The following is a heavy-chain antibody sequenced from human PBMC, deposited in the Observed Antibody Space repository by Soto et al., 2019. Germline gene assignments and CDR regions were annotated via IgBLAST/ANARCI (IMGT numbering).Heavy chain of an antibody. V-gene: IGHV4-31*03. J-gene: IGHJ4*02. Sequence: SETLSLTCTVSGDSISSGGYFWSWIRQHPGKGLEWIGRIYYSGSTYYNPSLESRVTMSVDTSENQFSLSLTSVTAADTAVYYCARLRSTIFGVLLLDNWGQGTLVTVSS. CDR2: IYYSGST. CDR1: GDSISSGGYF. CDR3: ARLRSTIFGVLLLDN. D-gene: IGHD3-3*01.